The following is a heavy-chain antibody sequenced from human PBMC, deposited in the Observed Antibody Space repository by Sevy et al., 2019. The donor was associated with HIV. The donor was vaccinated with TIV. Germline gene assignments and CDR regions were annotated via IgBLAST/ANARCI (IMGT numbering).Heavy chain of an antibody. V-gene: IGHV3-7*01. CDR1: GFRFSDHW. CDR2: INQDGSEK. Sequence: GGSLRLSCAASGFRFSDHWMSWVRQAPGRGLEWVANINQDGSEKYYVDSVEGRFTISRDNAKTSLYLQMDSLRAEDSAAYYCARERCSSSGEICRRYYYGMDVWGLGTTVTVSS. D-gene: IGHD3-22*01. J-gene: IGHJ6*02. CDR3: ARERCSSSGEICRRYYYGMDV.